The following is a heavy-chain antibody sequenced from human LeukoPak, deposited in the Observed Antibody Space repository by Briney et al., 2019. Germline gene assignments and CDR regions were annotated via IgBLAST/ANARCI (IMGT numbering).Heavy chain of an antibody. CDR3: ARDSGLVMRREGMYFDL. D-gene: IGHD3-10*01. CDR1: GYTFTSYD. Sequence: GASVKVSCKASGYTFTSYDINWVRQATGQGLEWMGWMNPNSGNTGYAQKFQGRVTMTRNTSISTAYMELSSLRSDDTAVYYCARDSGLVMRREGMYFDLWGRGTLVTVSS. CDR2: MNPNSGNT. V-gene: IGHV1-8*01. J-gene: IGHJ2*01.